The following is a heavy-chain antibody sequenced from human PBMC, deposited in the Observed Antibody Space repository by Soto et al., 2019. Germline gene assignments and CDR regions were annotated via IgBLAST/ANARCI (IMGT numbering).Heavy chain of an antibody. J-gene: IGHJ4*02. D-gene: IGHD3-22*01. Sequence: EVQLLESGGGLVQPGGSLRLSCVASGLTFTSYAMSWVRQAPGKGLEWVSAISGSGGSTYYADSVKGRFTISRDNSTDTLYLQMNSLRAEDTAVYYCAKFQARSRDSSGQTGVVDYWGQGTLVTVSS. CDR1: GLTFTSYA. CDR3: AKFQARSRDSSGQTGVVDY. CDR2: ISGSGGST. V-gene: IGHV3-23*01.